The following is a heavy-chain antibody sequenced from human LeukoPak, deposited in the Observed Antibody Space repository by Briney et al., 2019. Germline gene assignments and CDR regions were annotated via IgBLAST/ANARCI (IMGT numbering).Heavy chain of an antibody. J-gene: IGHJ5*02. CDR3: ARDRRFGELYDP. Sequence: GASVKVSCKASGGTFSSYAISWVRQAPGQGLEWMGGIIPIFGTAIYAQKFQGRVTITADESTSTAYMELSSLRSEDTAVYYCARDRRFGELYDPWGQGTLVTVSS. CDR1: GGTFSSYA. V-gene: IGHV1-69*01. CDR2: IIPIFGTA. D-gene: IGHD3-10*01.